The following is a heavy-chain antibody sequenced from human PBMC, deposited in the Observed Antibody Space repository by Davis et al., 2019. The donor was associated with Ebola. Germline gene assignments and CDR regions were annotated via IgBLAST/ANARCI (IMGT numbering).Heavy chain of an antibody. CDR3: VRDPALVVTGGGWFFGL. D-gene: IGHD2-21*02. CDR2: IKQDGSEK. Sequence: GGSLRLSCADSGITFSRHWMTWVRQAPGKGLEWVANIKQDGSEKYYVDSVKGRFTVSRDNAKNSLYLQMNSLRAEDTAVYYCVRDPALVVTGGGWFFGLWGRGTLVTVSS. J-gene: IGHJ2*01. CDR1: GITFSRHW. V-gene: IGHV3-7*01.